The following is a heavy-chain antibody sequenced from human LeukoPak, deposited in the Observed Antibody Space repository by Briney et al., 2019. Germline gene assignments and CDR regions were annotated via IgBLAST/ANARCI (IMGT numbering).Heavy chain of an antibody. V-gene: IGHV3-9*01. CDR1: GFSFDDYA. Sequence: PGGSLRLSCAASGFSFDDYAMYWVRHAPGKGLEWVAGISWNSGNIHYADSVKGRFTISRDNAKNSLYLQMNSLKTEDTAVYYCTRHNTEWPYDSSGPLDAFDIWGQGTMVTVSS. J-gene: IGHJ3*02. CDR2: ISWNSGNI. CDR3: TRHNTEWPYDSSGPLDAFDI. D-gene: IGHD3-22*01.